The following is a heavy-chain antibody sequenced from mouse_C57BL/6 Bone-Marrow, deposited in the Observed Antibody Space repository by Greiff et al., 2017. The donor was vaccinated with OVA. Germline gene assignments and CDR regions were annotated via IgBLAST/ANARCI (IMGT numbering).Heavy chain of an antibody. CDR2: ISYDGSN. V-gene: IGHV3-6*01. D-gene: IGHD2-4*01. Sequence: EVKLMESGPGLVKPSQSLSLTCSVTGYSITSGYYWNWIRQFPGNKLEWMGYISYDGSNNYNPSLKNRISITRDTSKNQFFLKLNSVTTEDTATYYCARDGLPWFAYWGQGTLGTVSA. CDR1: GYSITSGYY. J-gene: IGHJ3*01. CDR3: ARDGLPWFAY.